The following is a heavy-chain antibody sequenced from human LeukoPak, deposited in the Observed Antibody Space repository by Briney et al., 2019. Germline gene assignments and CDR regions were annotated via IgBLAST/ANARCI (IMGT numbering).Heavy chain of an antibody. CDR3: ASAPPVWSGYYNQFDY. J-gene: IGHJ4*02. CDR1: GGSISTSSYY. CDR2: IFYSGST. V-gene: IGHV4-39*07. Sequence: SETLSLTCTVSGGSISTSSYYWGWVRQPPGKGLEWIGNIFYSGSTYYSPSLKSRVTISLDTSKNQFSLKLSSVTAADTAVYYCASAPPVWSGYYNQFDYWGQGTLVTVSS. D-gene: IGHD3-3*01.